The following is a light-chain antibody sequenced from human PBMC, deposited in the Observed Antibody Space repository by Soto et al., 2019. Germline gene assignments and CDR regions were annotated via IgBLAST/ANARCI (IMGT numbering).Light chain of an antibody. Sequence: EIVLTQSPATLSLSPGERATLSCRASQSVSTYLAWYQQKPGQAPRLLIHDASNRATDIPAGFSGSGSGTDFTLTISSLEPEDFAVYYCQHRSTWPWTFGQGTKVEIK. CDR2: DAS. V-gene: IGKV3-11*01. J-gene: IGKJ1*01. CDR3: QHRSTWPWT. CDR1: QSVSTY.